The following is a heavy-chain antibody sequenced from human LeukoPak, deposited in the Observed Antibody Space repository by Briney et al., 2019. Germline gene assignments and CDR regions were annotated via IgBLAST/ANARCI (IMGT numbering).Heavy chain of an antibody. D-gene: IGHD3-22*01. Sequence: GGSLRLSCAASGFTVSSNYMSWVRQAPGKGLEWVSVIYGGGSTYYADSVKGRFTISRDNSKNTLYLQMNSLRAEDTAVYYCARDSYYYDSSGYPPYYYYYYGMDVWGQGTTVTVSS. J-gene: IGHJ6*02. CDR2: IYGGGST. CDR1: GFTVSSNY. V-gene: IGHV3-53*01. CDR3: ARDSYYYDSSGYPPYYYYYYGMDV.